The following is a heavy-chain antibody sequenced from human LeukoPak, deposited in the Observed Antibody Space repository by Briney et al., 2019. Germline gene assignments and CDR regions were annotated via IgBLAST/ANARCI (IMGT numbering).Heavy chain of an antibody. CDR2: INPNSGGT. V-gene: IGHV1-2*02. Sequence: ASVKVSCKASGYTFTGYYMHWVRQAPGQGPEWMGWINPNSGGTNYAQKFQGRVTMTRDTSISTAYMELSRLRSDDTAVYYCATYSSNWYLFVYWGQGTLVTVSS. CDR3: ATYSSNWYLFVY. J-gene: IGHJ4*02. CDR1: GYTFTGYY. D-gene: IGHD6-13*01.